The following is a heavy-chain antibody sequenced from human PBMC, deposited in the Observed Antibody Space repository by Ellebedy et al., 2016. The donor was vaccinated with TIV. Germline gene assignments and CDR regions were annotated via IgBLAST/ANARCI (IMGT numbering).Heavy chain of an antibody. V-gene: IGHV4-39*01. CDR2: IYYTGGT. CDR1: GGSISSSSNY. D-gene: IGHD2-2*01. CDR3: ARQGGYCSSSSCYMVDYYYDIDV. Sequence: SETLSLXXTVSGGSISSSSNYWGWIRQSPGKGLEWIGSIYYTGGTYYNSSLHSRVTISVDPSKNQFSLKLISVTAADTAIYYCARQGGYCSSSSCYMVDYYYDIDVWGKGTTVTVSS. J-gene: IGHJ6*03.